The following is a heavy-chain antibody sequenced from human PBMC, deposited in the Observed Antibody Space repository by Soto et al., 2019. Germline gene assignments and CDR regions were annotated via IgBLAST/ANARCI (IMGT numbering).Heavy chain of an antibody. V-gene: IGHV4-59*01. CDR3: AGVVPAADYGMGV. Sequence: SETLSLTCTVSGGSISSYYWSWIRQPPGKGLEWIGYIYYSGSTNYNPSLKSRVTISVDTSKNQFSLKLSSVTAADTAVYYCAGVVPAADYGMGVWGQGTTVTVSS. CDR1: GGSISSYY. J-gene: IGHJ6*02. CDR2: IYYSGST. D-gene: IGHD2-2*01.